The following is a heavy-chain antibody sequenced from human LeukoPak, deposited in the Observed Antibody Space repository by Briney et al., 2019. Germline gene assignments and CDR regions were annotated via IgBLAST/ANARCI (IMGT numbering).Heavy chain of an antibody. CDR1: GGSVSSGSYY. D-gene: IGHD6-13*01. Sequence: SETLSLTCTVSGGSVSSGSYYWSWIRQPPGKGLEWIGYIYYSGSTNYNPSLKSRVTISVDTSKNQFSLKLSSVTAADTAVYYCARDGAAAGTTDYWGQGTLVTVSS. V-gene: IGHV4-61*01. CDR3: ARDGAAAGTTDY. CDR2: IYYSGST. J-gene: IGHJ4*02.